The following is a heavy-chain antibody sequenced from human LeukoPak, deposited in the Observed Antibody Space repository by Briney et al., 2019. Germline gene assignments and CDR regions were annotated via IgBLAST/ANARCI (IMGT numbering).Heavy chain of an antibody. Sequence: PSETLSLTCTVSGGSISSYYWSWIRQPPGKGLEWIGYIYYSGSTNYNPSLKSRVTISVDTSKNQFSLKLSSVTAADTAVYYCARSEVAATLDYWGQGTLVTVSS. V-gene: IGHV4-59*01. D-gene: IGHD2-15*01. CDR3: ARSEVAATLDY. CDR2: IYYSGST. CDR1: GGSISSYY. J-gene: IGHJ4*02.